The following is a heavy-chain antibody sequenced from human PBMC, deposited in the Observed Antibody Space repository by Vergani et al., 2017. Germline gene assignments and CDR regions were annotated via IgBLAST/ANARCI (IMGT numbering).Heavy chain of an antibody. D-gene: IGHD6-13*01. J-gene: IGHJ4*02. CDR3: AKASSWYGKALDY. Sequence: QVQLVESGGGVVQPGRSLRLSCAASGFTFSSYGMHWVRQAPGKGLEWVAVIWYDGSNKYYADSVKGRFTISRDNSKNTLYLQMNSLRAEDTAVYYCAKASSWYGKALDYWGQGTLVTVSS. V-gene: IGHV3-33*06. CDR1: GFTFSSYG. CDR2: IWYDGSNK.